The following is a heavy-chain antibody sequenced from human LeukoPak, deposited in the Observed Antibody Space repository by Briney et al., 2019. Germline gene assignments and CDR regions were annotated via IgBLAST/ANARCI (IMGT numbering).Heavy chain of an antibody. CDR2: FYSGGST. CDR1: GFTFSSYS. V-gene: IGHV3-53*01. Sequence: GGSLRLSCAASGFTFSSYSMNWVRQAPGKGLEWVSVFYSGGSTYYADSVKGRFTISRDSSKNTLYLQMNSLRAEDTAVYYCARGRSFSSGWYAYYFDYWGQGTLVTVSS. CDR3: ARGRSFSSGWYAYYFDY. D-gene: IGHD6-19*01. J-gene: IGHJ4*02.